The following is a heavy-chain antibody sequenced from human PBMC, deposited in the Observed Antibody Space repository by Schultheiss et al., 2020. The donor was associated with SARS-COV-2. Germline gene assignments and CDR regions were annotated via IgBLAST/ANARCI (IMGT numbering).Heavy chain of an antibody. Sequence: SETLSLTCTVSGGSISSYYWSWIRQPPGKGLEWIGYIYYSGYTNYNPSLKRRVTMSVDTSKNKFSLKLSSVTAADTAVYYCARDGEDNSGYYYFDYWGQGTLVTVSS. CDR2: IYYSGYT. J-gene: IGHJ4*02. CDR3: ARDGEDNSGYYYFDY. D-gene: IGHD3-22*01. CDR1: GGSISSYY. V-gene: IGHV4-59*01.